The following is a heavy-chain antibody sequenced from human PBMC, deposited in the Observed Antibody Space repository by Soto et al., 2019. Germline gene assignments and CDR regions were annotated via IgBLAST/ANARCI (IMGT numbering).Heavy chain of an antibody. V-gene: IGHV3-33*01. CDR2: IDYDGSKK. D-gene: IGHD1-26*01. CDR1: GFPFSTYG. J-gene: IGHJ4*02. CDR3: ASDLGFGGNYLDF. Sequence: QVQLVESGGGVVQPGRSLRLSCAASGFPFSTYGMHWVRQAPGKGLEWGAVIDYDGSKKYYSDSVKGRFTISRDNSNKTLFLQMSNLRAKDTAVYYCASDLGFGGNYLDFWGQGTQVNVFS.